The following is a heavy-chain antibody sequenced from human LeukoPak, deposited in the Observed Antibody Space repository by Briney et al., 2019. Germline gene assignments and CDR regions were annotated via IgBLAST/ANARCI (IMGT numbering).Heavy chain of an antibody. D-gene: IGHD4-17*01. Sequence: PSGTLSITGAFAEGADSGSNCWSWIRQPPGKGLKGIGEIYESGSTNYKRSLKRRVTISVDKSKNHFSLKLSSVTAADTAVYYCARANDYGDPLPRYMDVWGKGTTVTVSS. CDR2: IYESGST. CDR3: ARANDYGDPLPRYMDV. J-gene: IGHJ6*03. CDR1: EGADSGSNC. V-gene: IGHV4-4*02.